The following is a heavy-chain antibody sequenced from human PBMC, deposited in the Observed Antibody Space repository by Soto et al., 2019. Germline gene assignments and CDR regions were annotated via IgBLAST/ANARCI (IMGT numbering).Heavy chain of an antibody. CDR3: AGVYSSGWHFDY. D-gene: IGHD6-19*01. Sequence: ASVKVSCKASVYTFTGYYMHWVRQAPGQGLEWMGWINPNSGGTNYAQKFQGRVTMTRDTSISTAYMELSRLRSDYTAVYYCAGVYSSGWHFDYWGQGTPVTVSS. J-gene: IGHJ4*02. CDR1: VYTFTGYY. V-gene: IGHV1-2*02. CDR2: INPNSGGT.